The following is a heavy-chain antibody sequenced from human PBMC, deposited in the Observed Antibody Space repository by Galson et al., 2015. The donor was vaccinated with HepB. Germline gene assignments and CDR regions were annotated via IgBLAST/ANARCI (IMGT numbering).Heavy chain of an antibody. Sequence: SLRLSCAASGFTFSSFPIHWVRQAPGKGLEWLAFMSYDGKKNFYADSVKGRFTVSRDSSKNTLYLQMSSLRAEDTAVYYCVKDPALTNVRSPPIDYWGQGTLVTVSS. CDR3: VKDPALTNVRSPPIDY. CDR2: MSYDGKKN. CDR1: GFTFSSFP. J-gene: IGHJ4*02. V-gene: IGHV3-30*14. D-gene: IGHD3-16*01.